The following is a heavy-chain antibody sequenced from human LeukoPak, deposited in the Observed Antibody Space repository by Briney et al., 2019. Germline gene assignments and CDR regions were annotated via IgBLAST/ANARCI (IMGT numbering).Heavy chain of an antibody. CDR3: ARLRSYDYLDY. Sequence: GESLQISCKGSGYTFITYWIGWVRQMPGKGREWMGIIFPADSDTRYSPSFQGQVTISADKSISTAYLQWSSLAASDSAMYYCARLRSYDYLDYWGQGTLVTVSS. CDR2: IFPADSDT. D-gene: IGHD3-3*01. V-gene: IGHV5-51*01. J-gene: IGHJ4*02. CDR1: GYTFITYW.